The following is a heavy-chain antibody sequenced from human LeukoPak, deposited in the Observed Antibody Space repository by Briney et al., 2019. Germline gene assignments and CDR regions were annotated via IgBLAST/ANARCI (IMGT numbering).Heavy chain of an antibody. CDR1: GGSFSGYY. J-gene: IGHJ4*02. D-gene: IGHD3-16*02. CDR3: ASSYPYVWGSYRTFDY. V-gene: IGHV4-34*01. CDR2: INHSGST. Sequence: SETLSLTCAVYGGSFSGYYWSRIRQPPGKGLEWIGEINHSGSTNYNPSLKSRVTISVDTSKNQFSLKLSSVTAADTAVYYCASSYPYVWGSYRTFDYWGQGTLVTVSS.